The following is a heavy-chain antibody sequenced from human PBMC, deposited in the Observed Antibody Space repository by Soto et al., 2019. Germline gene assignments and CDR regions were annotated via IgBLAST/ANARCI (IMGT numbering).Heavy chain of an antibody. V-gene: IGHV3-21*02. CDR3: TRDRVKIRGGYYHYYGMDV. D-gene: IGHD3-10*01. Sequence: DVQLEESGGGLVKPGGSLRLSCVASEFTFSVYSMNWVRQAPGKGLEWVSSISSGSSYIYYADSVKGRFTISRDNDKSSLYLHMNSLRVGDTAVYYCTRDRVKIRGGYYHYYGMDVWGQGTTVPVS. CDR2: ISSGSSYI. J-gene: IGHJ6*02. CDR1: EFTFSVYS.